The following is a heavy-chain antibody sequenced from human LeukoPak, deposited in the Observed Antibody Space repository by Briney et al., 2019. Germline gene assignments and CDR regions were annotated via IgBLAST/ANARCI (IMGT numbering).Heavy chain of an antibody. CDR3: AREKEAFDI. Sequence: SETLSFTCTVSGGSISSYYWSWIRQPPGKGLEWIGYIYYSGSTNYNPSLKSRVTISVDTSKNQFSLKLSSVTAADTAVYYCAREKEAFDIWGQGTMVTVSS. CDR2: IYYSGST. J-gene: IGHJ3*02. V-gene: IGHV4-59*01. CDR1: GGSISSYY.